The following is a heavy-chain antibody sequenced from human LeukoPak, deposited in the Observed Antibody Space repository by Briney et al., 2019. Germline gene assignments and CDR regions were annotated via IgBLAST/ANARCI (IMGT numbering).Heavy chain of an antibody. CDR1: GFTFSSYG. V-gene: IGHV3-30*18. Sequence: GGSLRLSCAASGFTFSSYGMHWVRQAPGKGLEWVAVISYDGSNKYYADSVKGRFTISRDNSKNTLYLQMNSLRAEDTAVYYCAKDGLTGYFDYWGQGTLVTVSS. D-gene: IGHD3/OR15-3a*01. CDR3: AKDGLTGYFDY. J-gene: IGHJ4*02. CDR2: ISYDGSNK.